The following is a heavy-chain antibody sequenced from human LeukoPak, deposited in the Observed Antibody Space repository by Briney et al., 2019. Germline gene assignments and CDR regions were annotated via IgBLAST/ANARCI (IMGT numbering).Heavy chain of an antibody. V-gene: IGHV3-48*03. D-gene: IGHD5-18*01. CDR2: ISSGGNTI. J-gene: IGHJ4*02. CDR3: AREGTAMVSFDY. Sequence: PGGPLRLSCAATGFTFSSYEMNWVSQASGKRRERVSYISSGGNTIYYADSVKGRFTISRDNAKNSLYLQMNSLRAEDTAVCYCAREGTAMVSFDYWGQGTLVTVSS. CDR1: GFTFSSYE.